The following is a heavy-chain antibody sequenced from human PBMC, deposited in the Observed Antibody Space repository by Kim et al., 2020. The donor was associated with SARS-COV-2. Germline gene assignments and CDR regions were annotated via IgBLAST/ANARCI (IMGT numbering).Heavy chain of an antibody. D-gene: IGHD3-16*01. CDR3: ARGREFRTCFGGRNYYIDV. CDR1: GYTFTSYD. V-gene: IGHV1-8*01. J-gene: IGHJ6*03. CDR2: MNPNSGNT. Sequence: APVKVSCKASGYTFTSYDINWVRQATGQGLEWMGWMNPNSGNTGYAQKFQGRVTMTRNTSISTAYMELSSLRPEDTAVFYRARGREFRTCFGGRNYYIDVWGKGTTVPVS.